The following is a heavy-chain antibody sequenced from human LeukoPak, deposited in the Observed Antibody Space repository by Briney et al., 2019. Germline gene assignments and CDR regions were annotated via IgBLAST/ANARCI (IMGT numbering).Heavy chain of an antibody. CDR3: ARASLLWFGELLYQYYFDY. Sequence: ASVKVSCKASGYTFTSYDINWVRQATGQGLEWMGWMNPNSGNTGYAQKFQGRVTMTRNTSISTAYMELSSLRSEDTAVYYCARASLLWFGELLYQYYFDYWGQGTLVTVSS. J-gene: IGHJ4*02. V-gene: IGHV1-8*01. CDR2: MNPNSGNT. D-gene: IGHD3-10*01. CDR1: GYTFTSYD.